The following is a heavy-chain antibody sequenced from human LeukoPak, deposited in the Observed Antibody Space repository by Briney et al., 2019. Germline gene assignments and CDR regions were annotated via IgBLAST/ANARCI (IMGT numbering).Heavy chain of an antibody. CDR2: IWYDGSNK. CDR3: ARDGEEGYCSSTSCVEFGY. CDR1: GFTFSSYS. Sequence: PGGSLRLSCAASGFTFSSYSMNWVRQAPGKGLEWVAVIWYDGSNKYYADSVKGRFTISRDNSKNTLYLQMNSLRAEDTAVYYCARDGEEGYCSSTSCVEFGYWGQGTLVTVSS. V-gene: IGHV3-33*08. D-gene: IGHD2-2*01. J-gene: IGHJ4*02.